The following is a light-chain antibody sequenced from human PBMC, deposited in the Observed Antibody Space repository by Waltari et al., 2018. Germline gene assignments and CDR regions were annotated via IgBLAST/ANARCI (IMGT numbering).Light chain of an antibody. V-gene: IGLV1-47*01. CDR3: AAWDDSLSGRV. Sequence: QSVLTQPPSASGTPGQRVTISCSGRSSNIGTNYVSWYQQFPGTAPRLLIYRNNQRPSGVPDRFSGSKSGTSASLAISGLRSEDEADYYCAAWDDSLSGRVFGSGTKVTVL. CDR2: RNN. CDR1: SSNIGTNY. J-gene: IGLJ6*01.